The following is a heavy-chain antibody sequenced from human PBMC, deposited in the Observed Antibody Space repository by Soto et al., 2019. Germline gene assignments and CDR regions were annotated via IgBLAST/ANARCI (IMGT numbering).Heavy chain of an antibody. CDR1: GYTFTGYY. J-gene: IGHJ6*02. CDR2: INPNSGGT. D-gene: IGHD2-15*01. CDR3: ARDQYCSGGSCYSYYGMDV. Sequence: ASVKVSCKASGYTFTGYYMHWVRQAPGQGLEWMGWINPNSGGTNYAQKFQGWATMTRDTSISTAYMELSRLRSDGTAVYYCARDQYCSGGSCYSYYGMDVWGQGTTVTVSS. V-gene: IGHV1-2*04.